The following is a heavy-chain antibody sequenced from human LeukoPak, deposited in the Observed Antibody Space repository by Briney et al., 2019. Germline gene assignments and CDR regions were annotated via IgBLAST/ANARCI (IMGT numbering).Heavy chain of an antibody. CDR1: GFTFSDYY. V-gene: IGHV3-11*01. Sequence: GGSLRLSCAASGFTFSDYYMSWIRQAPGKGLEWVSYISMSDNTIYYADSVKGRFTISRDNAKNSLYLEMNSLRAEDTAVYYCARVSYYDALDVWGQGTMVTVSS. D-gene: IGHD3-10*01. CDR2: ISMSDNTI. CDR3: ARVSYYDALDV. J-gene: IGHJ3*01.